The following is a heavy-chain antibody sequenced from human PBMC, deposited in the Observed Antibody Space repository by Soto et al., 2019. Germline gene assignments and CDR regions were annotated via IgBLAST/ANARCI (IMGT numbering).Heavy chain of an antibody. V-gene: IGHV4-31*03. CDR1: GGSISSGGYY. D-gene: IGHD2-15*01. J-gene: IGHJ4*02. Sequence: SETLSLTCTVSGGSISSGGYYWSWIRQHPGKGLEWIGYIYYSGSTYYNPSLKSRVTISVDTSKNQFSLKLSSVTAADTAVYYGVRDCSGGRCPAWLWGQGTPVTGAS. CDR2: IYYSGST. CDR3: VRDCSGGRCPAWL.